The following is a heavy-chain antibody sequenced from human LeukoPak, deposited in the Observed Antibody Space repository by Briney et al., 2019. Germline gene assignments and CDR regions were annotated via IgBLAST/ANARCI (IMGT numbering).Heavy chain of an antibody. CDR2: ISMNVQTT. Sequence: PGGSLRLSYSASGFTFTSHVMHWVRQAPGKGLQYVSGISMNVQTTYYAGSVKGRFTISRDSSKNTVYLQMNSLTAEDTAVYYCVREGLERRTNFDYWGQGTLVSVSS. CDR3: VREGLERRTNFDY. CDR1: GFTFTSHV. J-gene: IGHJ4*02. V-gene: IGHV3-64D*06. D-gene: IGHD1-1*01.